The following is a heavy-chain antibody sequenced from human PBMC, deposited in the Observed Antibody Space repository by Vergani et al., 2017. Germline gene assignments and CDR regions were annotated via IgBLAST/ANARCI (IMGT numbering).Heavy chain of an antibody. V-gene: IGHV4-59*01. CDR3: ARGNHGSSTSFDY. Sequence: QVQLQESGPGLVKPSEPLSLPCPVSGGSISSSYWSWIRQPPGKGLEWIGYIYYSGSTNYNPSLKRRVTISVDTSKNQFSLKLSSVTAADTAVYYCARGNHGSSTSFDYWGQGTLVTVSA. CDR2: IYYSGST. D-gene: IGHD2-2*01. J-gene: IGHJ4*02. CDR1: GGSISSSY.